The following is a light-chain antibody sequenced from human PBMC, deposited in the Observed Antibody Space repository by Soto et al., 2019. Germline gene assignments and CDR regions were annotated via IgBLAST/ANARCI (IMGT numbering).Light chain of an antibody. Sequence: ENVLTQSPGTLSLSKGERATLSCRASQSVSSSYLAWYQQKPGQAPRLLIYGASSRATGIPDRISGSGSGTDFTLTISRLEPEDFAVYYCQQYGSSGTFGQGTKVDIK. J-gene: IGKJ1*01. V-gene: IGKV3-20*01. CDR2: GAS. CDR1: QSVSSSY. CDR3: QQYGSSGT.